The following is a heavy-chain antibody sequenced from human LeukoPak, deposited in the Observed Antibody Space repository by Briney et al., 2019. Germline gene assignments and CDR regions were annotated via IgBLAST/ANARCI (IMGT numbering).Heavy chain of an antibody. D-gene: IGHD3-9*01. J-gene: IGHJ4*02. CDR2: VDPEDGET. CDR1: GYTFTDYY. CDR3: ATGDILTGYYMNY. Sequence: GATVKISCKASGYTFTDYYMNWVQQAPGKGLEWMGRVDPEDGETIYAEKFQGRVTITADTSTDTAYMELSSLRSEDTAFYYCATGDILTGYYMNYWGQGTLVTVSS. V-gene: IGHV1-69-2*01.